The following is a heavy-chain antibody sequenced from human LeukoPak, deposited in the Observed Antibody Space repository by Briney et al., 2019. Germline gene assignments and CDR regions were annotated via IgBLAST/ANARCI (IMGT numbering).Heavy chain of an antibody. V-gene: IGHV3-30*02. CDR1: GFTFSSYG. D-gene: IGHD4-17*01. Sequence: GGSLRLSCAASGFTFSSYGMHWVRPAPGKGLEWVAFIRYDGSNKYYADSVKGRFTISRDDSKNTLYLQMNSLKTEDTAVYYCTTQTTVTTDYWGQGTLVTVSS. J-gene: IGHJ4*02. CDR2: IRYDGSNK. CDR3: TTQTTVTTDY.